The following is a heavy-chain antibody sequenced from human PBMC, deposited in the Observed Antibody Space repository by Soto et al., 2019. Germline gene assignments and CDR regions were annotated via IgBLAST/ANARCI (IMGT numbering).Heavy chain of an antibody. J-gene: IGHJ5*02. CDR3: ATATANRYSCDA. V-gene: IGHV1-24*01. Sequence: ASVKVSCKVSGYTLTELSMHWVRQAPGKGLEWMGGFDPEDGETIYAQKFQGRVTMTGDTSTDTAYMELSSLRSEDTAEYYCATATANRYSCDAWGQGTLVTVSS. CDR2: FDPEDGET. CDR1: GYTLTELS. D-gene: IGHD5-12*01.